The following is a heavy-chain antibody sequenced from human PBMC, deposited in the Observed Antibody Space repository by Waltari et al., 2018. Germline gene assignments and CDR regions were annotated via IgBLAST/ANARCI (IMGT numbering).Heavy chain of an antibody. CDR1: EFSVFVYA. Sequence: DVELVESGGGLVQLGGSLRLSCAASEFSVFVYAMNLVRQVPGEGLEWISYTTSVQTTYYSDFVRGRFTVSKDHATNSLYLHMNSLRVEDTALYYCARDGPMYSTHDGFDVWGQGAMVTVSS. J-gene: IGHJ3*01. CDR2: TTSVQTT. D-gene: IGHD1-26*01. V-gene: IGHV3-48*03. CDR3: ARDGPMYSTHDGFDV.